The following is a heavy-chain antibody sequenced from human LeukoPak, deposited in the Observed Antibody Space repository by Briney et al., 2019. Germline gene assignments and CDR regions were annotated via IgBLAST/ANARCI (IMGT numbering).Heavy chain of an antibody. CDR1: GFTFSSYG. CDR3: AKGRMMATIMISFDY. D-gene: IGHD5-24*01. CDR2: IWYDGSNK. Sequence: PGRSLRLSCAASGFTFSSYGMHWVRQAPGKGLEWVALIWYDGSNKYYADSVKGRFTISRDNSNNMLSLQMNSLKAEDTAVYYCAKGRMMATIMISFDYWGRGTLVTVSS. J-gene: IGHJ4*02. V-gene: IGHV3-33*06.